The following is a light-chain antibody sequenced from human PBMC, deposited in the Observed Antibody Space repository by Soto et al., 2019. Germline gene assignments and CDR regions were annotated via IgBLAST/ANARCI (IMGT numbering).Light chain of an antibody. Sequence: AIRMTQSPSSLSASTGDRVTITCRASQGISSYLAWYQQKPGKGPKLLIYAASTLQSGVPSRFSGSGSGTDFTLTISCLQSEDFATYYCQQYYSYPRTFGQGTKVDIK. CDR2: AAS. J-gene: IGKJ1*01. V-gene: IGKV1-8*01. CDR3: QQYYSYPRT. CDR1: QGISSY.